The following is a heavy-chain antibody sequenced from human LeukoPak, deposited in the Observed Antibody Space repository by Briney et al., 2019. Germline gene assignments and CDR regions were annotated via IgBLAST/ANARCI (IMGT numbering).Heavy chain of an antibody. CDR1: GYTFTGCY. D-gene: IGHD3-22*01. CDR2: INPNSGGT. CDR3: ARDLRGVIGAFDI. Sequence: ASVKVSCKASGYTFTGCYMHWVRQAPGQGLEWMGWINPNSGGTNYAQKFQGRVTMTRDTSISTAYMELSRLRSDDTAVYYCARDLRGVIGAFDIWGQGTMVTVSS. V-gene: IGHV1-2*02. J-gene: IGHJ3*02.